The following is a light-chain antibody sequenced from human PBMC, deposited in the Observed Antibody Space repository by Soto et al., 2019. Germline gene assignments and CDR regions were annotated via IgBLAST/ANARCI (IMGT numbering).Light chain of an antibody. CDR3: QHYGSTPPDT. CDR1: QSVSTSS. Sequence: EIVVTQSPGTLSLSLGERATLSCRASQSVSTSSLAWYQQKPGQAPRLLIFGTSDRASGIPDRFSGSGSGTDFSLTISRLEPEDSAVYYCQHYGSTPPDTFGQGTKVEIK. CDR2: GTS. V-gene: IGKV3-20*01. J-gene: IGKJ2*01.